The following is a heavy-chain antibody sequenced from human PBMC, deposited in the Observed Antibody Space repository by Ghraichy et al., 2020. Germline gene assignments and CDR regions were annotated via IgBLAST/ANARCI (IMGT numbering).Heavy chain of an antibody. D-gene: IGHD2-15*01. CDR2: INHSGST. CDR3: ARGYCSGGSCQGYFQH. J-gene: IGHJ1*01. Sequence: SETLSLTCAVYGGSFSGYYWSWICQPPGKGLEWIGEINHSGSTNYNPSLKSRVIISVDTSKNQFSLKVNSVTAADTAVYYCARGYCSGGSCQGYFQHWGPGTLVTVSS. CDR1: GGSFSGYY. V-gene: IGHV4-34*01.